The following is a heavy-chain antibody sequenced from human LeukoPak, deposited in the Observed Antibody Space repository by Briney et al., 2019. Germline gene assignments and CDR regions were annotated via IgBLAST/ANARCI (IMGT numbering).Heavy chain of an antibody. CDR3: ASLELWFGELLSPS. CDR2: INPNSGGT. J-gene: IGHJ5*02. Sequence: ASVKVSCKASGYTFTGYYMHWVRQAPGQGLEWMGWINPNSGGTNYAQKFQGRVTMTRDTSINTAYMELSRLRSDDTAVYYCASLELWFGELLSPSWGQGTLVTVSS. V-gene: IGHV1-2*02. CDR1: GYTFTGYY. D-gene: IGHD3-10*01.